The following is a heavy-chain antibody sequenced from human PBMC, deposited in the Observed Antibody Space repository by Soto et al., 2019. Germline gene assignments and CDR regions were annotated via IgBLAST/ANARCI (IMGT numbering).Heavy chain of an antibody. J-gene: IGHJ4*02. Sequence: QVQLVESGGGMVQPGTSLRLSCAASGFTFNSLSLHWVRQRPDKGLEWVAVISHDGRVTFYGDFVKGRFTVSRDNSKNTIHLQVNSLRAEDAAVYYWAREPYGGSQYFDYWGQGTLVTVSS. V-gene: IGHV3-30*04. D-gene: IGHD2-15*01. CDR1: GFTFNSLS. CDR2: ISHDGRVT. CDR3: AREPYGGSQYFDY.